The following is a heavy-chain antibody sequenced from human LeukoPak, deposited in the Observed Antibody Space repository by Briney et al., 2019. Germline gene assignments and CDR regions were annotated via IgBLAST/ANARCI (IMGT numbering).Heavy chain of an antibody. CDR2: IRYDGSNK. CDR3: AKTPLGVYYYYMDV. Sequence: GGSLRLSCAASGFTFSSYGMHWVRRAPGKGLEWVAFIRYDGSNKYYADSVKGRFTISRDNSKNTLYLQMNSLRAEDTAVYYCAKTPLGVYYYYMDVWGKGTTVTVSS. D-gene: IGHD2-15*01. CDR1: GFTFSSYG. J-gene: IGHJ6*03. V-gene: IGHV3-30*02.